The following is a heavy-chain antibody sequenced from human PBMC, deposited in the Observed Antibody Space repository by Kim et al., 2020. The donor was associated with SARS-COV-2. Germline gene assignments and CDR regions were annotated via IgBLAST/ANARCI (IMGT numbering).Heavy chain of an antibody. CDR1: GGSISSYY. J-gene: IGHJ4*02. D-gene: IGHD3-22*01. CDR2: IYYSGST. CDR3: ARHDSSGYYYDSAYYFDY. V-gene: IGHV4-59*08. Sequence: SETLSLTCTVSGGSISSYYWSWIRQPPGKGLEWIGYIYYSGSTNYNPSLKSRVTISVDTSKNQFSLKLSSVTAADTAVYYCARHDSSGYYYDSAYYFDYWGQGTLVTVSS.